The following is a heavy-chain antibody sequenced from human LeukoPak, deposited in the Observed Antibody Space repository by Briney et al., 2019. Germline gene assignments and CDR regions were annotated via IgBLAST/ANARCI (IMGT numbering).Heavy chain of an antibody. J-gene: IGHJ4*02. CDR2: INHSGST. CDR1: GGSFSGYY. CDR3: ARVGFWSGYRIDY. D-gene: IGHD3-3*01. V-gene: IGHV4-34*01. Sequence: PSETLSLTCAVYGGSFSGYYWSWIRQPPGKGLEWIGEINHSGSTNYNPSLKSQVTISVDTSKNQFSLKLSSVTAADTAVYYCARVGFWSGYRIDYWGQGTLVTVSS.